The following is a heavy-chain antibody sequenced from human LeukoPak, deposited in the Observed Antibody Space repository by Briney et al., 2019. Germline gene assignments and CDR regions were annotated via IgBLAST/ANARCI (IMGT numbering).Heavy chain of an antibody. CDR3: ARVLRDFWSGYYTDSLFDY. CDR1: GGSISSYY. V-gene: IGHV4-59*01. J-gene: IGHJ4*02. Sequence: SETLSPTCTVSGGSISSYYWSWIRQPPGKGLEWIGYIYYSGSTNYNPSLKSRVTISVDTSKNQFSLKLSSVTAADTAVYYCARVLRDFWSGYYTDSLFDYRGQGTLVTVSS. CDR2: IYYSGST. D-gene: IGHD3-3*01.